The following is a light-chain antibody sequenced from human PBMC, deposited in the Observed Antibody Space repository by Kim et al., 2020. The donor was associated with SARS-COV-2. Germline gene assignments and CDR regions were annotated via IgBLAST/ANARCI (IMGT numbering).Light chain of an antibody. CDR3: QVWDSSSDHVV. J-gene: IGLJ2*01. V-gene: IGLV3-21*04. CDR2: YDS. CDR1: KIGSKR. Sequence: DPGKTARITCGGKKIGSKRVQGYPKKPAQAPVLVIYYDSDRPSGSPERFSGSNSGNTATLTISRVEAGDEADYYCQVWDSSSDHVVFGGGTKLTVL.